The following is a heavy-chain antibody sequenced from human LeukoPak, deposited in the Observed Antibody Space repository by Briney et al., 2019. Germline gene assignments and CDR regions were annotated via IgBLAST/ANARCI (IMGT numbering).Heavy chain of an antibody. CDR2: MNPNSGNT. V-gene: IGHV1-8*01. D-gene: IGHD3-10*01. J-gene: IGHJ6*03. CDR1: GYTFTSYD. CDR3: AREAPLSYYGSGSSNYYYYMDV. Sequence: ASVKVSCKASGYTFTSYDINWVRQATGQGLEWMGWMNPNSGNTGYAQKFQGRVTMTRNTSISTAYMELSSLRSEDTAVYYCAREAPLSYYGSGSSNYYYYMDVWGKGTTVTVSS.